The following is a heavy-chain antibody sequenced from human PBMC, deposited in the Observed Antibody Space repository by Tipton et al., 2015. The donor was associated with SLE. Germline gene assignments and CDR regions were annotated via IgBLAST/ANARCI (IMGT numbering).Heavy chain of an antibody. CDR3: ARSLDTLDI. CDR1: GDSINKGGYH. D-gene: IGHD5-18*01. CDR2: MDTSGGT. Sequence: TLSLTCSVSGDSINKGGYHWNWIRQPAGMGLEWIGRMDTSGGTFYNPSLKSRVSISLDSSKNQFSLRLTSVTAADTARYYCARSLDTLDIWGQGTLAIVSS. V-gene: IGHV4-61*02. J-gene: IGHJ3*02.